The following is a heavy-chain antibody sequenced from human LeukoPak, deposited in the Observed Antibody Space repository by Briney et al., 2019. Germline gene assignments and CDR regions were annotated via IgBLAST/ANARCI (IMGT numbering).Heavy chain of an antibody. CDR3: AGTPVVAAVQLDY. D-gene: IGHD2-15*01. Sequence: GGSLRLSCAVSGFTFSSCSMNWVRQAPGKGLEWVSYITSGSDTRYNADSVKGRFTISRDNAKNSLFLQMNSLTDEDTAVYYCAGTPVVAAVQLDYWGQGTLVTVSS. V-gene: IGHV3-48*02. CDR1: GFTFSSCS. J-gene: IGHJ4*02. CDR2: ITSGSDTR.